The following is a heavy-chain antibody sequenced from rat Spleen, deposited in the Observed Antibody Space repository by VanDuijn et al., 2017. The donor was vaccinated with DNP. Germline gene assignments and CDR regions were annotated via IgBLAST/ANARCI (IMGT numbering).Heavy chain of an antibody. CDR2: INIAGST. Sequence: EVQLQESGPDLVKPSQSLSLTCSVTGYSITNSYRWNWIRKFPGNKLEWMGYINIAGSTNYNPSLKSRISIPRDTSKNQFFLQVNSITTEDTATYYCARSYYSGGYYFDYWGQGVMVTVSS. D-gene: IGHD1-1*01. V-gene: IGHV3-3*01. CDR3: ARSYYSGGYYFDY. CDR1: GYSITNSYR. J-gene: IGHJ2*01.